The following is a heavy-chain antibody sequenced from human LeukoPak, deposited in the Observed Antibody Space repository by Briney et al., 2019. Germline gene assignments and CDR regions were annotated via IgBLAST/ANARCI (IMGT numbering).Heavy chain of an antibody. Sequence: GGSLRLSCAVSGFTVSSNYMSWVRQAPGKGLEGVSIVYSGGYTFYADSVKGRFTISRDNSKNTLYLQMNSLRAEDTAVYYCARAAAGTFFDYWGQGTPVTVSS. J-gene: IGHJ4*02. CDR3: ARAAAGTFFDY. D-gene: IGHD6-13*01. CDR1: GFTVSSNY. V-gene: IGHV3-53*01. CDR2: VYSGGYT.